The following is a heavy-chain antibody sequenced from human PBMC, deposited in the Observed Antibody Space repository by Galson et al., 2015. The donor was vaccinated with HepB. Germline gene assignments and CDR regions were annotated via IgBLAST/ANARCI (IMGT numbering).Heavy chain of an antibody. D-gene: IGHD3-22*01. CDR3: ARDRIVVETEYNWFDP. Sequence: SLRLSCAASGFTFSSYAMHWVRQAPGKGLEWVAVISYDGSNKYYADSVKGRFTISRDNSKNTLYLQMNSLRAEDTAVYYCARDRIVVETEYNWFDPWGQGTLVTVSS. CDR1: GFTFSSYA. CDR2: ISYDGSNK. J-gene: IGHJ5*02. V-gene: IGHV3-30-3*01.